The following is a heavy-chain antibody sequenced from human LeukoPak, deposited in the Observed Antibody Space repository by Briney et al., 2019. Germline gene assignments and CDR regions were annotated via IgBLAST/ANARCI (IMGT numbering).Heavy chain of an antibody. Sequence: SETLSLTCAVYGGSFSGYYWSWIRQPPGKGLEWIGEINHSGSTDYNPSLKSLVTISVDTSKNQFSLKLSSVTAADTAVYYCTKTPTALVRGGYYFDNWGQGTLVTVSS. CDR2: INHSGST. CDR1: GGSFSGYY. V-gene: IGHV4-34*01. D-gene: IGHD6-6*01. CDR3: TKTPTALVRGGYYFDN. J-gene: IGHJ4*02.